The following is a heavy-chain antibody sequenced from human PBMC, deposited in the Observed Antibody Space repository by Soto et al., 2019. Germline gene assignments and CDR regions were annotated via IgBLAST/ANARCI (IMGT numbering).Heavy chain of an antibody. CDR1: GGSMRGQH. V-gene: IGHV4-4*09. Sequence: QVQLQESGPGLVKPSETLSLTCTVSGGSMRGQHWSWIRQPPGKGLEWIAHHSDSTNYNPSLRSRLTISTDPSKNQFSLKLSSVTAAATAVYYCATYTVGGGGRGYWGQGTLVTVSS. D-gene: IGHD3-16*01. CDR2: HHSDST. J-gene: IGHJ4*02. CDR3: ATYTVGGGGRGY.